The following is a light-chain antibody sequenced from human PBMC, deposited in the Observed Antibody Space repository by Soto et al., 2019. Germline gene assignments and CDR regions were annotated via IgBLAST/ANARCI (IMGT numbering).Light chain of an antibody. CDR2: AAS. CDR1: QDIRNF. CDR3: QKYSSVPV. V-gene: IGKV1-27*01. J-gene: IGKJ3*01. Sequence: DIQMTQSPTSLSGSVGERVTITCRASQDIRNFVAWYQQKPGKAPKLLIYAASTLQSGVPSRFSGSGSGTDFTLTINSLQPEDVATYSCQKYSSVPVFGPGTKVEIK.